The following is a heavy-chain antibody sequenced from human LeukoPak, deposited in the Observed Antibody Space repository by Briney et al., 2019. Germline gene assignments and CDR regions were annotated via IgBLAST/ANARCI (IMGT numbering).Heavy chain of an antibody. Sequence: TGGSLRLSCAASGFTFSSYSMNWVRQAPGKGLEWVSYISSGSSTINYADSVKGRFTVSRDNAKNSLYLQMNSLRAEDTAVYYCASVPHRFLEWLEDYWGQGTLVTVSS. CDR1: GFTFSSYS. D-gene: IGHD3-3*01. CDR2: ISSGSSTI. CDR3: ASVPHRFLEWLEDY. J-gene: IGHJ4*02. V-gene: IGHV3-48*01.